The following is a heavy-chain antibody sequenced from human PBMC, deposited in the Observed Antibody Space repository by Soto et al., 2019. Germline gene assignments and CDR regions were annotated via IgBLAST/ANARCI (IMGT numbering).Heavy chain of an antibody. CDR1: GFTFSSYA. D-gene: IGHD3-22*01. CDR3: ARDSESFHDYDISGYYGYYFDY. Sequence: GGSLRLSCAASGFTFSSYAMHWVRQAPGKGLEWVAVISYDGSNKYYADSVKGRFTISRDNSKNTLYLQMNSLRAEDTAVYYCARDSESFHDYDISGYYGYYFDYWGQGTLVTVSS. CDR2: ISYDGSNK. J-gene: IGHJ4*02. V-gene: IGHV3-30-3*01.